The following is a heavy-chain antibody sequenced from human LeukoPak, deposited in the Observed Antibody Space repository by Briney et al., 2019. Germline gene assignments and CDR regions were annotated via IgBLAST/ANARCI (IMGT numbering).Heavy chain of an antibody. CDR3: ARASPAAAGNLAFDY. V-gene: IGHV4-59*12. J-gene: IGHJ4*02. Sequence: SETLSLTCTVSGGSISSYYWSWIRQPPGKGLEWIGYIYYSGSTYYNPSLKSRVTISVDTSKNQFSLKLSSVTAADTAVYYCARASPAAAGNLAFDYWGQGTLVTVSS. CDR1: GGSISSYY. D-gene: IGHD6-13*01. CDR2: IYYSGST.